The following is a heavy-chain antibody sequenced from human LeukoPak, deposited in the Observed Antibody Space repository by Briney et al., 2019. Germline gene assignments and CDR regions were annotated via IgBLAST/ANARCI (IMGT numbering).Heavy chain of an antibody. Sequence: PSETLSLTCTVSDASISGYYWSWIRQPPGEGLEWIAYFYYTGTRNYNPSLKSRVTVSVDTSKNQFSLTLTSVTAADTAVYYCASVLYGANGFDDCGQGTPVTVSS. CDR3: ASVLYGANGFDD. CDR1: DASISGYY. V-gene: IGHV4-59*01. D-gene: IGHD4/OR15-4a*01. J-gene: IGHJ4*02. CDR2: FYYTGTR.